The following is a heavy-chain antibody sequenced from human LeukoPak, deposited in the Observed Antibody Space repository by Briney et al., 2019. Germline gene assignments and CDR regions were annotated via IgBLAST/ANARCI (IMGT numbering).Heavy chain of an antibody. Sequence: GGSLRLSCAASGFSCSTRGMSWVRQAPGKGLEWVSAISGSGGSTYYADSVKGRFTISRDNSKNTLYLQMNSLRAEDTAVYYCAKLNLAPRSVLIFDYWGQGTLVTVSS. V-gene: IGHV3-23*01. J-gene: IGHJ4*02. CDR3: AKLNLAPRSVLIFDY. CDR1: GFSCSTRG. CDR2: ISGSGGST. D-gene: IGHD1-14*01.